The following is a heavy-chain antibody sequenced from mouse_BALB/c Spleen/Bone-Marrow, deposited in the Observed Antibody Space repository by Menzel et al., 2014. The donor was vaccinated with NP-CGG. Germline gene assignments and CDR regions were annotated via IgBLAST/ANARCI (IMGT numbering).Heavy chain of an antibody. J-gene: IGHJ3*01. D-gene: IGHD2-4*01. CDR1: GYSFTGYL. V-gene: IGHV1-37*01. CDR2: INPYNGDP. Sequence: EVKLVESGPELVKPGASVKISCKASGYSFTGYLMNWMKQSHGKSLEWIGRINPYNGDPFYNQKFKGKATLTVDKSSSTAHMELLSLTSEDSAVYYCGRGNYDYDSWFGYWGQGALVTVSA. CDR3: GRGNYDYDSWFGY.